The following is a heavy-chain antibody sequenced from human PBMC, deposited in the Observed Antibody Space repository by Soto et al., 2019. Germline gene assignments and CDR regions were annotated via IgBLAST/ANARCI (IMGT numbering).Heavy chain of an antibody. V-gene: IGHV3-21*01. CDR1: GFTFSSYS. D-gene: IGHD4-17*01. CDR2: ISSSSSYI. Sequence: EVQLVESGGGLVKPGGSLRLSCAASGFTFSSYSMNWVRQAPGKGLEWVSSISSSSSYIYYADSVKGRFTISRDNAKNSLYLQMNSLRAEDTAVYYCARVNRESYGDYVPWGQGTLVTVSS. J-gene: IGHJ5*02. CDR3: ARVNRESYGDYVP.